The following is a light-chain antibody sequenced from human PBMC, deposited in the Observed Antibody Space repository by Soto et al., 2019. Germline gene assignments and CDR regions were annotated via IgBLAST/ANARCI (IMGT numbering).Light chain of an antibody. CDR2: EVS. CDR1: SSDVGGFDY. CDR3: SSYTGSSTLSV. Sequence: QSVLTQHASVSGSPGQSITMSCTGTSSDVGGFDYVSCHQQHPGKAPKLMIYEVSKRPSGVSNRFSGSKSGNTASLTISGLQAEDAADYYCSSYTGSSTLSVFGTGTKVTVL. J-gene: IGLJ1*01. V-gene: IGLV2-14*01.